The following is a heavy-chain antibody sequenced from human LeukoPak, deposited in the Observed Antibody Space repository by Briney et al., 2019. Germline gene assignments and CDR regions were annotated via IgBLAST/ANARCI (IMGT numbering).Heavy chain of an antibody. J-gene: IGHJ5*02. D-gene: IGHD4-17*01. CDR1: GGSLSGYY. Sequence: SETLSLTCAVYGGSLSGYYWSWIRQPPGKGLEWIGEINHSGSTNYNPSLKSRVTISVDTSKNQFSLKLSSVTAADTAVYYCAAEMTTVTTQNRNWFDPWGQGTLVTVSS. V-gene: IGHV4-34*01. CDR2: INHSGST. CDR3: AAEMTTVTTQNRNWFDP.